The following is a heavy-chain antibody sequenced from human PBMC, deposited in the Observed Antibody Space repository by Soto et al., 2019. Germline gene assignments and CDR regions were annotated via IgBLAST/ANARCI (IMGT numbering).Heavy chain of an antibody. J-gene: IGHJ6*02. V-gene: IGHV3-21*01. Sequence: PGGSLRLSCAASGFTFSSYSMNWVRQAPGKGLEWVSSISSSSSYIYYADSVKGRFTIPRDNAKNSLYLQMNSLRAEDTAVYYCARQNYDFWSGYPTSPYYYYGMDVWGQGTTVTVSS. CDR2: ISSSSSYI. CDR3: ARQNYDFWSGYPTSPYYYYGMDV. CDR1: GFTFSSYS. D-gene: IGHD3-3*01.